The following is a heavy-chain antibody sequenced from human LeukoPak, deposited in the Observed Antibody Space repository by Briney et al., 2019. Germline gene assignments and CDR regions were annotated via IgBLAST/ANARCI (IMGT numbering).Heavy chain of an antibody. V-gene: IGHV3-53*01. CDR1: GFTFSSYS. CDR2: IYSGGST. Sequence: GGSLRLSCAASGFTFSSYSMNWVRQAPGKGLEWVSVIYSGGSTYYADSVKGRFTISRDNSKNTVYLQMNSLRAEDTAVYYCASTSGSFSGRIGYWGQGTLVTVSS. D-gene: IGHD1-26*01. CDR3: ASTSGSFSGRIGY. J-gene: IGHJ4*02.